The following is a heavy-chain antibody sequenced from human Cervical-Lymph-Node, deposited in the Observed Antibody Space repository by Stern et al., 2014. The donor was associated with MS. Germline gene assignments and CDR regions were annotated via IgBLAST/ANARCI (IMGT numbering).Heavy chain of an antibody. CDR1: GGSIGVGSHY. CDR2: IYYSGST. CDR3: ARHGRSELRSGWYSWFDP. J-gene: IGHJ5*02. V-gene: IGHV4-39*01. Sequence: VQLVESGPGLVKPSETLSLTCTVSGGSIGVGSHYWGWGRQPPGKRLEWIGSIYYSGSTYYNPSLKSRLTISVAPSKNQFSLKVNSVTAADTAVYYCARHGRSELRSGWYSWFDPWGQGTLVTVSS. D-gene: IGHD6-19*01.